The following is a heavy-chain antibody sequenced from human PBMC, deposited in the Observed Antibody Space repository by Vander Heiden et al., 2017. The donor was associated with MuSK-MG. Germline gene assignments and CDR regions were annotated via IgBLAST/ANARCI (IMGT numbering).Heavy chain of an antibody. CDR1: GFTFSSYA. J-gene: IGHJ4*02. Sequence: EVQLLESGGGLVQPGGSLRLSCAASGFTFSSYAMSWVRLAPGKGLEWVSTISGSGGTTYYADSVKGRFTISRDNSKNTLYLQMNSLRAEDTAVYYCAKDRISDSSGYYYLFYFDYWGQGTLVTLSS. V-gene: IGHV3-23*01. CDR3: AKDRISDSSGYYYLFYFDY. D-gene: IGHD3-22*01. CDR2: ISGSGGTT.